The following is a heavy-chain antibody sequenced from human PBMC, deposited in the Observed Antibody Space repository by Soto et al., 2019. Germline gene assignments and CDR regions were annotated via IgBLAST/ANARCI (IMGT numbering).Heavy chain of an antibody. V-gene: IGHV1-3*05. Sequence: QVQLVQSGAEEKKPGASVKVSCKASGYTFTSYAMHLVLQAPGQRLEWMGWSNAGNGNTKYSQNFQGRVTITRDTSASTAYMELSSLRSEDTAVYYCARDPSYYGMDVWGQGTTVTVSS. J-gene: IGHJ6*02. CDR3: ARDPSYYGMDV. CDR2: SNAGNGNT. CDR1: GYTFTSYA.